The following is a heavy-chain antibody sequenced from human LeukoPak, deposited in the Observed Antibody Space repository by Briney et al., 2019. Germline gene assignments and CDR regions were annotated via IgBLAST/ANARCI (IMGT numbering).Heavy chain of an antibody. CDR1: GYSFANNW. Sequence: GESLKISCKGSGYSFANNWIAWVRQMPGKSLEWMGIIYPGDSDTRYSPSFQGQVTISADKSISTAFLQWSSLKASDTAMYYCARQTASCSSTSCYEFDYWGQGTLVTVSS. J-gene: IGHJ4*02. CDR2: IYPGDSDT. CDR3: ARQTASCSSTSCYEFDY. V-gene: IGHV5-51*01. D-gene: IGHD2-2*01.